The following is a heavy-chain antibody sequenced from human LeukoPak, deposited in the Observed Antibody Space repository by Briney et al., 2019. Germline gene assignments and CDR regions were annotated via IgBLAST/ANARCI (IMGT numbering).Heavy chain of an antibody. CDR3: ARIRGYSGYDLYYYGMDV. Sequence: SVKVSCKASGGTFSSYAISWVRQAPGQGLEWMGGIIPIFGTANYAQKFQGRVAITADESTSTAYMELSSLRSEDTAVYYCARIRGYSGYDLYYYGMDVWGQGTTVTVSS. CDR2: IIPIFGTA. V-gene: IGHV1-69*13. J-gene: IGHJ6*02. D-gene: IGHD5-12*01. CDR1: GGTFSSYA.